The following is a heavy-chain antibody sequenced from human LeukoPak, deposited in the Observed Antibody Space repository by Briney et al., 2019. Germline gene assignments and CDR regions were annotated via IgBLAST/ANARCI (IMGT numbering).Heavy chain of an antibody. V-gene: IGHV1-8*03. Sequence: VASVKVSCKASGYTFTSYDMNWVRQATGQGLEWMGWMNPNSGSTGYAQKFQGRVTITRNTSISTAYMELSGLRSEDTAVYYCARGRSTGYPYYFEYWGQGTLVTVSS. CDR2: MNPNSGST. CDR1: GYTFTSYD. CDR3: ARGRSTGYPYYFEY. D-gene: IGHD5-12*01. J-gene: IGHJ4*02.